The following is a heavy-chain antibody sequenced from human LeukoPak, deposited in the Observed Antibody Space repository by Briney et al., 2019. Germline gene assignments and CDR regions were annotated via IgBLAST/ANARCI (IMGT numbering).Heavy chain of an antibody. J-gene: IGHJ4*02. CDR3: ARHPGGPAGYDSPARDTFDY. D-gene: IGHD3-22*01. CDR2: ISSSSSTI. V-gene: IGHV3-48*01. Sequence: GGSLRLSCAASGFTFSSYSMNWVRQAPGGGLEWVSYISSSSSTIYYADSLKGRFTISRDNFKNTLYLQMNSLTPEDTAVYHCARHPGGPAGYDSPARDTFDYWGQGTLVTVSS. CDR1: GFTFSSYS.